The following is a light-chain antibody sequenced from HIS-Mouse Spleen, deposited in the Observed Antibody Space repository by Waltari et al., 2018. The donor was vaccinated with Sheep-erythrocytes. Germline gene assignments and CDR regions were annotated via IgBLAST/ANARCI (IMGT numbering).Light chain of an antibody. J-gene: IGLJ1*01. CDR3: CSYAGSYNHV. CDR1: KLGAKY. V-gene: IGLV3-1*01. CDR2: QDS. Sequence: SYELTQPPSVSVSPGQTASIPCSGDKLGAKYACWYQQKPGQSPVLVIYQDSKRPSGIPDRFSGSKSGNTASLTISGLQAEDEADYYCCSYAGSYNHVFATGTKVTVL.